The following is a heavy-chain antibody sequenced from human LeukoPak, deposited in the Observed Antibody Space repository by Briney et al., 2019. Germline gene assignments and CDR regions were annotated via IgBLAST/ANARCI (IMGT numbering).Heavy chain of an antibody. D-gene: IGHD3-22*01. Sequence: PSETLSLTCTVSGGSINSYYWSCIRQPPGKGLEWIGNIYDSGSTNYNPSLKSRLTISVDTSKNQCSLKLSSVTAADTAVYYCARQSISGSSLSYFDYWGQGTLVNVSS. CDR3: ARQSISGSSLSYFDY. CDR1: GGSINSYY. V-gene: IGHV4-59*01. CDR2: IYDSGST. J-gene: IGHJ4*02.